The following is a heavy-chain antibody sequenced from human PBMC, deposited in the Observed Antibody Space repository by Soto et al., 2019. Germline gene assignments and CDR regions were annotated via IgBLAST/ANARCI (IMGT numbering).Heavy chain of an antibody. CDR3: ARVRGDPHTDYFDY. CDR2: IYSGGST. D-gene: IGHD4-17*01. V-gene: IGHV3-53*02. J-gene: IGHJ4*02. Sequence: EVQLVETGGGLIQPGGSLRLSCAASGFTVSSNYMSWVRLAPGKGLEWVSVIYSGGSTYYADSVKGRFTIPRDNSKNTLYLQMNSLRAEDTAVYYCARVRGDPHTDYFDYWGQGTLVTVSS. CDR1: GFTVSSNY.